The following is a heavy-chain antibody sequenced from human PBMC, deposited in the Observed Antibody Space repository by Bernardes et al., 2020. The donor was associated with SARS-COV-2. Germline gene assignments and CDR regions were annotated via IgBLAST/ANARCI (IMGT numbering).Heavy chain of an antibody. CDR1: GYSISSGYY. Sequence: SETLSLTCAVSGYSISSGYYWGWIRQPPGKGLEWIGSIYHSGSTYYNPSLKSRATISVDTSKNQFSLKLSSVTAADTAVYYCARGGWELGYWGQGTLVTVSS. CDR3: ARGGWELGY. J-gene: IGHJ4*02. D-gene: IGHD1-26*01. V-gene: IGHV4-38-2*01. CDR2: IYHSGST.